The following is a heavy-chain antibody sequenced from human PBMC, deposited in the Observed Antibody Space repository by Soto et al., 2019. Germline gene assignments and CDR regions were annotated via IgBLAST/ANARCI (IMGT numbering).Heavy chain of an antibody. CDR1: GGSISSSNW. V-gene: IGHV4-4*02. CDR3: ARDVTYYYDSSGYYYVLDV. D-gene: IGHD3-22*01. CDR2: IYHSGST. Sequence: QVQLQESGPGLVKPSGTLSLTCAVSGGSISSSNWWSWVRQPPGKGLEWIGEIYHSGSTNYNPSLKSRVTISVDKSKNQFSLKLSSVTAADTAVYYCARDVTYYYDSSGYYYVLDVWGQGTTVTVSS. J-gene: IGHJ6*02.